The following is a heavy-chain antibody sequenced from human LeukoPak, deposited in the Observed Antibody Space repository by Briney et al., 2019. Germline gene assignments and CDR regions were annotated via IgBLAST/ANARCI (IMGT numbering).Heavy chain of an antibody. D-gene: IGHD4-11*01. CDR2: IKQDGSEK. Sequence: GGSLRLSCAASGFTFSSYWMSWVRQAPGKGLEWVANIKQDGSEKYYVDSVKGRFTISRDNAKNSLYLQMNSLRAEDTAVYYCAREHDYSNFGYCFDYWGQGTLVTVSS. J-gene: IGHJ4*02. V-gene: IGHV3-7*01. CDR3: AREHDYSNFGYCFDY. CDR1: GFTFSSYW.